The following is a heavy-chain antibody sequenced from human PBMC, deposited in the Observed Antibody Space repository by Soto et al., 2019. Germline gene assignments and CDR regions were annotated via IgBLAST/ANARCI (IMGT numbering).Heavy chain of an antibody. D-gene: IGHD6-19*01. Sequence: GESLKISCXGSGYSFTSYWIGWVRQMPGKGLEWMGIIYPGDSDTRYSPSFQGQVTISADKSISTAYLQWSSLKASDTAMYYCARGSLAVDDAFDIWGQGTMVTVSS. CDR2: IYPGDSDT. V-gene: IGHV5-51*01. CDR1: GYSFTSYW. CDR3: ARGSLAVDDAFDI. J-gene: IGHJ3*02.